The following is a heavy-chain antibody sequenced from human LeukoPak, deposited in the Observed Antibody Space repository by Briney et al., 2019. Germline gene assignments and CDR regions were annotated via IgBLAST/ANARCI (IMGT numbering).Heavy chain of an antibody. CDR1: GFFVSNNY. CDR2: ISGSGGST. CDR3: AKPGITMIVVVIHDAFDI. J-gene: IGHJ3*02. V-gene: IGHV3-23*01. D-gene: IGHD3-22*01. Sequence: GGSLRLSCAASGFFVSNNYMSWVRQAPGKGLEWVSAISGSGGSTYYAGSVKGRFTISRDNSKNTLYLQMNSLRAEDTAVYYCAKPGITMIVVVIHDAFDIWGQGTMVTVSS.